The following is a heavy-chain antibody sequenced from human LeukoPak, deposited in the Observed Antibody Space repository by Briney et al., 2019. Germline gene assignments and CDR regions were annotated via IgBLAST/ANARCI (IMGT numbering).Heavy chain of an antibody. V-gene: IGHV4-39*01. D-gene: IGHD3-3*01. Sequence: SETLSLTCTVSGGSISSSSYYWGWLRQPPGKGLEWIGSIYYSGSTYYNPSLKSRVTISVDTSKNQFSLKLSSVTAADTAVYYCASYFWSGYYTPDFDYWGQGTLVTVSS. J-gene: IGHJ4*02. CDR2: IYYSGST. CDR3: ASYFWSGYYTPDFDY. CDR1: GGSISSSSYY.